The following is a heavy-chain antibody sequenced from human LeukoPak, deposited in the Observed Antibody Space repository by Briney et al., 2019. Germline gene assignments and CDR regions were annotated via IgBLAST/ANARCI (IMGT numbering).Heavy chain of an antibody. CDR3: ARDRGGSGRAPESFQH. CDR1: GYTFTSYD. J-gene: IGHJ1*01. D-gene: IGHD3-10*01. Sequence: GASVKVSCKAFGYTFTSYDINWVRQATGQWLEWMGWMNPNSGNTGYAQKFQGRVTMTRNTSISTAYMELSSLRSEDTAVYYCARDRGGSGRAPESFQHWGQGTLVTVSS. V-gene: IGHV1-8*01. CDR2: MNPNSGNT.